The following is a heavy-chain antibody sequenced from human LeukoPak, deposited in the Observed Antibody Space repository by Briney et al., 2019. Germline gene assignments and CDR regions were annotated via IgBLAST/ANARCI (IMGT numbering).Heavy chain of an antibody. V-gene: IGHV1-69*13. CDR1: GGTFSNYA. CDR3: ARGDWNYFSYYYYMDV. Sequence: GASVKVSCKASGGTFSNYAISWVRQAPGQGLEWMGGIIPLFGSADYAQKFQGRVTFTADESTSTAYMELSSLRPEDTAVYYCARGDWNYFSYYYYMDVWGKGTTVTVSS. J-gene: IGHJ6*03. D-gene: IGHD1-7*01. CDR2: IIPLFGSA.